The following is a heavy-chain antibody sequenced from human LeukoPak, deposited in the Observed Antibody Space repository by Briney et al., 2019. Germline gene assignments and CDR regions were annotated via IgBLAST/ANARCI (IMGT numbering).Heavy chain of an antibody. CDR1: GFTFSDYY. CDR2: ISSSGSTI. J-gene: IGHJ4*02. D-gene: IGHD3-3*01. Sequence: PGGSLRLSCAASGFTFSDYYMSWIRQAPGKGLEWVSYISSSGSTIYYADSVKGRFTISRDNAKNSLYLQMNSLRAEDMAVYYCAREGANYDFWSGYDYWGQGTLVTVSS. CDR3: AREGANYDFWSGYDY. V-gene: IGHV3-11*01.